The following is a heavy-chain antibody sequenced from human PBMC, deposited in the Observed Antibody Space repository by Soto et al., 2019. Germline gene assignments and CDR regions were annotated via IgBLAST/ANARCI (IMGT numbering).Heavy chain of an antibody. Sequence: VKPGGSLRLSCAASGFTFSSYGMHWVRQAPGKGLEWVAVIWYDGSNKYYADSVKGRFTISRDNSKNTLYLQMNSLRAEDTAVYYCAREGSSSSYDYWGQGTLVTVSS. J-gene: IGHJ4*02. V-gene: IGHV3-33*01. CDR2: IWYDGSNK. CDR1: GFTFSSYG. D-gene: IGHD6-6*01. CDR3: AREGSSSSYDY.